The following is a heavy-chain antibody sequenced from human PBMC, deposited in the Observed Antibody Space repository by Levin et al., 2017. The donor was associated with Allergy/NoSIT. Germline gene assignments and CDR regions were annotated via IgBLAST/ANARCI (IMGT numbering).Heavy chain of an antibody. CDR1: GFTLRPFA. Sequence: ETLSLTCAASGFTLRPFALTWVRQAPGKGLEWVSILSPTGNTYYADSVKGRFTISTDNSDNTLHLQMNSLRADDTAIYFCSRYCITSAWTGYFFGMDVWGQGTAVTVSS. D-gene: IGHD2-8*01. J-gene: IGHJ6*02. CDR3: SRYCITSAWTGYFFGMDV. V-gene: IGHV3-23*01. CDR2: LSPTGNT.